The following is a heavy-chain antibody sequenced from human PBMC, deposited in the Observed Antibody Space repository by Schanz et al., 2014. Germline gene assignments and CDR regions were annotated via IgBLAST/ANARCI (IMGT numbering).Heavy chain of an antibody. V-gene: IGHV3-48*01. J-gene: IGHJ4*02. D-gene: IGHD3-10*01. Sequence: EVQLVESGGGLIQPGGSLRLSCAASGFGFSSYSMNWVRQAPGKGLEWVSRIKSDGSSTSYADSVKGRFTISRDNAKNSLYLQMNSLRAEDTAVYHCVSSGSYSSYASWGQGTLVTASS. CDR2: IKSDGSST. CDR3: VSSGSYSSYAS. CDR1: GFGFSSYS.